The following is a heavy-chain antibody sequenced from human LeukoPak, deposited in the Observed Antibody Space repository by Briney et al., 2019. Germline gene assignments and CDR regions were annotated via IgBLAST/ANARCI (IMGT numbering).Heavy chain of an antibody. Sequence: SETLSLTCTVSGGSISSFYWSWIRQPPGKGLEWIGYIYYSGSTYYNPSLKSRVTISVDTSKNQFSLKLSSVTAADTAVYYCARYDMTHNWFDPWGQGTLVTVSS. V-gene: IGHV4-30-4*08. J-gene: IGHJ5*02. D-gene: IGHD3-9*01. CDR1: GGSISSFY. CDR3: ARYDMTHNWFDP. CDR2: IYYSGST.